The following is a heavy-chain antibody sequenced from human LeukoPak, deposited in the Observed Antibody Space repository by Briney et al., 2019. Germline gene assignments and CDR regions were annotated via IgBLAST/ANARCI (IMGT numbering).Heavy chain of an antibody. V-gene: IGHV3-66*02. CDR3: ARDGCSSTSCPDWYFDL. Sequence: GGSLRLSCAASGFTVSSNFMSWVRQAPGKGLEWVSVIYSDGITYYADSVKGRFTISRDNSENTLYLQMNSLRVEDTAVYYCARDGCSSTSCPDWYFDLWGRGSLVTVSS. CDR1: GFTVSSNF. J-gene: IGHJ2*01. CDR2: IYSDGIT. D-gene: IGHD2-2*01.